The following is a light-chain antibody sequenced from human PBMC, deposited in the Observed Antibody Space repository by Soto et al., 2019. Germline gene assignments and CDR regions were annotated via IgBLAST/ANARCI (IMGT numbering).Light chain of an antibody. CDR2: EVN. CDR3: TSYAGGNIV. Sequence: QSALTQPPSASGSPGQSVTISCTGTTSDVGGYNFVSWYHQYPGKVPKLMVYEVNKRPSGVPDRFSGSKSGTTASLTCSGLQAEDEADYYCTSYAGGNIVFGTGTKVTVL. J-gene: IGLJ1*01. V-gene: IGLV2-8*01. CDR1: TSDVGGYNF.